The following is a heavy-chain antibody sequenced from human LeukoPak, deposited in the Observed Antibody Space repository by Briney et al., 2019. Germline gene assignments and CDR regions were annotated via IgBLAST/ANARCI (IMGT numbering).Heavy chain of an antibody. D-gene: IGHD3-22*01. Sequence: GRSLRLSCATSGFTFDDYAMHWVRQAPGKGLEWVSGISWNSGSIGYADSVKGRFTISRDNAKNSLYLQMNSLRAEDTAVYYCARDGGNYYDSSGYLDYWGQGTLVTVSS. J-gene: IGHJ4*02. CDR3: ARDGGNYYDSSGYLDY. CDR2: ISWNSGSI. V-gene: IGHV3-9*01. CDR1: GFTFDDYA.